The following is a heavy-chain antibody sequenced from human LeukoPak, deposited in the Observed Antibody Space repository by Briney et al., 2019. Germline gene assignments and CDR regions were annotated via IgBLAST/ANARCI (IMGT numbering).Heavy chain of an antibody. CDR2: INPNSGGT. CDR1: GYTFTGYY. Sequence: ASVKVSCKASGYTFTGYYMHWVRQAPGQGLEWMGWINPNSGGTNYAQKFQGRVTMTRDTSITTAYMELSTLRSDDTAVYYCARGSYWNNWNVYCFDYWGQGTLVTVSS. J-gene: IGHJ4*02. V-gene: IGHV1-2*02. CDR3: ARGSYWNNWNVYCFDY. D-gene: IGHD1-20*01.